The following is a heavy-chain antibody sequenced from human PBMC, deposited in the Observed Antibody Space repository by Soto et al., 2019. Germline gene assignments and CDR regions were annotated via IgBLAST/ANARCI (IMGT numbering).Heavy chain of an antibody. CDR2: INHSGST. Sequence: SETLSLTCAVYGGSFSGYYWSWIRQPPGKGLEWIGEINHSGSTNYNPSLKSRVTISVDTSKNQFSLKLSSVTAADTAVYYCARERYTYYYYYMDVWGKGTTVTVS. J-gene: IGHJ6*03. V-gene: IGHV4-34*01. CDR3: ARERYTYYYYYMDV. D-gene: IGHD1-26*01. CDR1: GGSFSGYY.